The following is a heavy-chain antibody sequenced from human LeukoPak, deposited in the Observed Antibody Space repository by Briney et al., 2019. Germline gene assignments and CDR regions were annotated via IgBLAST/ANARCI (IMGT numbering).Heavy chain of an antibody. Sequence: GGSLRLSCAASGFTFSSYWMTWVRQVPGKGLEWVANINQDGSEKYYVDSLKGRFTVSRDNAKNSLYLQMNSLRAEDTAMYYCARIGNSSSSTDYWGQGTLVTVSS. CDR3: ARIGNSSSSTDY. CDR2: INQDGSEK. J-gene: IGHJ4*02. V-gene: IGHV3-7*01. CDR1: GFTFSSYW. D-gene: IGHD6-13*01.